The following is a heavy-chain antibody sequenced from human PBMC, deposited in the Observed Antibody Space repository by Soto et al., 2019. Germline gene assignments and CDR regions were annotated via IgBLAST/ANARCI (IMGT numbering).Heavy chain of an antibody. D-gene: IGHD3-10*01. CDR2: IKQDGSDK. CDR1: GFTFSNFW. CDR3: ARDVSGKLGHDS. Sequence: EVQLVESGGGLVQPGGSLRLSCAASGFTFSNFWMSWARRAPGKGLEWVANIKQDGSDKHYVGSVKGRFTISRDNAKNSLLLQMNGVGVEDTAVYYCARDVSGKLGHDSWGQGTLVTVSS. J-gene: IGHJ4*02. V-gene: IGHV3-7*01.